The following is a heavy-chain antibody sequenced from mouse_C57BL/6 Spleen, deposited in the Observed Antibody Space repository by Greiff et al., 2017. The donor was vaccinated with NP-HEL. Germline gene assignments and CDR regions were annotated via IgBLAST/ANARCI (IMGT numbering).Heavy chain of an antibody. J-gene: IGHJ2*01. V-gene: IGHV1-50*01. Sequence: QVQLQQPGAELVKPGASVKLSCKASGYTFTSYWMQWVKQRPGQGLEWIGEIDPSDSYTNYNQQFKGKATLTVDTSSSTAYMQLSSLTSEDSAVYYCARRPPGSSYKGYYFDYWGQGTTLTVSS. CDR1: GYTFTSYW. CDR3: ARRPPGSSYKGYYFDY. D-gene: IGHD1-1*01. CDR2: IDPSDSYT.